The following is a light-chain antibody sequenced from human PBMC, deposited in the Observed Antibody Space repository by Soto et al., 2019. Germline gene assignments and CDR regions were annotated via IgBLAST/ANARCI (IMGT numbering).Light chain of an antibody. CDR3: ATWDRSLRVGV. J-gene: IGLJ2*01. V-gene: IGLV1-51*01. CDR1: RSNIGNNY. Sequence: QSVLTPPPSVSAAPGQKVTISCSGSRSNIGNNYVFWYQQLPGTAPKLLIYDNDKRPSGIPDRFSGSKSGTSATLGITGLETGDEADYYCATWDRSLRVGVFGGGTKLTVL. CDR2: DND.